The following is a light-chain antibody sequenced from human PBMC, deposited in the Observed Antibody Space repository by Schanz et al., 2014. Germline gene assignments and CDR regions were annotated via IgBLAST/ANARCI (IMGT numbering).Light chain of an antibody. Sequence: DIVMTQSPDSLAVSLGERATINCKSSQSVLSSSKNKNYLTWYQQKPGQPPKLLIYWASTRASGVPDRFSGSGSGTDFTLTISSLQAEDVAVYYCQQYYSYHRTFGQGTKLEIK. CDR3: QQYYSYHRT. V-gene: IGKV4-1*01. CDR2: WAS. J-gene: IGKJ2*01. CDR1: QSVLSSSKNKNY.